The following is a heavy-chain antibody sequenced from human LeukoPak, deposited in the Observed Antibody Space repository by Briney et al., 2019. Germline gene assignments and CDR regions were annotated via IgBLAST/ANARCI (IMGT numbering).Heavy chain of an antibody. CDR1: GFTVSSNY. J-gene: IGHJ6*04. Sequence: GGSLRLSCAASGFTVSSNYMSWVRQAPGKGLEWVSVIYSGGSTYYADSVKGRFTISRDNAKNSLYLQMNSLRAEDTAVYYCARLGGDTYYYGSGSFLTYGMDVWGKGTTVTVSS. CDR3: ARLGGDTYYYGSGSFLTYGMDV. CDR2: IYSGGST. V-gene: IGHV3-53*01. D-gene: IGHD3-10*01.